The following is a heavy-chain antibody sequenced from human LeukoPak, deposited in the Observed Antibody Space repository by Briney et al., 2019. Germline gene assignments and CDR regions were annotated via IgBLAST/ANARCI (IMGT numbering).Heavy chain of an antibody. D-gene: IGHD4/OR15-4a*01. CDR1: GFSFSTLS. Sequence: GGSLRLSCAASGFSFSTLSMNWVRQAPGKGLEWVSFIYSDNTHYSDSVKGRFTISRDNSKNTLYLQMNSLRAEDTAVYYCARRAGAYSHPYDYWGQGTLVTVSS. CDR2: IYSDNT. V-gene: IGHV3-53*01. J-gene: IGHJ4*02. CDR3: ARRAGAYSHPYDY.